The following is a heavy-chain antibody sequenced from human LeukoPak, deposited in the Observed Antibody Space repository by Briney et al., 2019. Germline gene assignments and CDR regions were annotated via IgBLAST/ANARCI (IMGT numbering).Heavy chain of an antibody. CDR1: GGSFSGYY. D-gene: IGHD6-13*01. J-gene: IGHJ4*02. CDR2: ISNNGDT. V-gene: IGHV4-34*11. Sequence: SETLSLTCAVYGGSFSGYYWSWIRQTPGKGLEWIGHISNNGDTNYNPSLKSRVSISVDTSKKRVSLDLTSVTAADTAVYFCARGDLIAATGDRRYYFDSWGQGTLVTVSS. CDR3: ARGDLIAATGDRRYYFDS.